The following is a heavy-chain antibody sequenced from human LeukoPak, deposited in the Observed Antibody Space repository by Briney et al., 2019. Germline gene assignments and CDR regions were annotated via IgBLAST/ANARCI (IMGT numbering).Heavy chain of an antibody. CDR1: GGSISSYY. D-gene: IGHD3-22*01. CDR3: ARGRYYYDSSGYPTIYYFDY. V-gene: IGHV4-34*01. Sequence: SETLSLTCTVSGGSISSYYWSWIRQPPGKGLEWIGEINHSGSTNYNPSLKSRVTISVDTSKNQFSLKLSSVTAADTAVYYCARGRYYYDSSGYPTIYYFDYWGQGTLVTVSS. J-gene: IGHJ4*02. CDR2: INHSGST.